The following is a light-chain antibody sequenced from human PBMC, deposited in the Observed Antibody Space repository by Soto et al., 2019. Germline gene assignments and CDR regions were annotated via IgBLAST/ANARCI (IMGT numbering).Light chain of an antibody. CDR2: AAS. J-gene: IGKJ1*01. V-gene: IGKV1-39*01. Sequence: DIQMTQSPSSLSASVGDRVTITCRASQSISNYLNWYQQKPGKAPKLLIYAASSLQGGVPPRFSGSGSGTDFTLTIRSLQPEDFATYYCQQSYSSPETFGQGTKVEV. CDR3: QQSYSSPET. CDR1: QSISNY.